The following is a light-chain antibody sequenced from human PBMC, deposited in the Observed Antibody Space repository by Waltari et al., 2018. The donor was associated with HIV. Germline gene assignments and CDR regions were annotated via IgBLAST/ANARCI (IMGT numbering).Light chain of an antibody. CDR2: GKN. J-gene: IGLJ2*01. Sequence: SSELTQDPAVSVALGQTVRITCQGDSLRSYYASWYQQKPGQAPVLVIYGKNNRPSGIPHRFSGSSSGNTASLTITGAQAQDEAHYYCNSRDSSGNHVVFGGGTKLTVL. CDR3: NSRDSSGNHVV. V-gene: IGLV3-19*01. CDR1: SLRSYY.